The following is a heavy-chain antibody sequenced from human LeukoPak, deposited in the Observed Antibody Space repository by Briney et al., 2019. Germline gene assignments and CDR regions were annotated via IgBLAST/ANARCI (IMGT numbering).Heavy chain of an antibody. J-gene: IGHJ4*02. CDR1: RFTFSSYG. CDR2: IRYDGSNK. Sequence: PGGSLRLSCAASRFTFSSYGMHWVRQAPGKGLEWVAFIRYDGSNKYYADSVKGRFTISRDNAKNSLYLQMNSLRAEDTAVYYCAREGPGSYYNPLDYWGQGTLVTVSS. CDR3: AREGPGSYYNPLDY. D-gene: IGHD3-10*01. V-gene: IGHV3-33*08.